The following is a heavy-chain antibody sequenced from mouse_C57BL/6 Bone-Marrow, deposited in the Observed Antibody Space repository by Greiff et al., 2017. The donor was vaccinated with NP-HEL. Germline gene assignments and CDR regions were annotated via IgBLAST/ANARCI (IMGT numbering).Heavy chain of an antibody. Sequence: EVQLQESGPGLVKPSQSLSLTCSVSGYSITSGYYWNWIRQFPGDNLEWLGYISYDGSNNYNPSLKNRISITRDTSTNQFFLKLNSVTTEDTATYYCAWYPFAYWGQGTLVTVSA. V-gene: IGHV3-6*01. D-gene: IGHD1-1*02. CDR1: GYSITSGYY. CDR3: AWYPFAY. J-gene: IGHJ3*01. CDR2: ISYDGSN.